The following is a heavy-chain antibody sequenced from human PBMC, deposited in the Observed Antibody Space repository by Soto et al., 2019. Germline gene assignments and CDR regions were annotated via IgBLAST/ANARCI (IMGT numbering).Heavy chain of an antibody. CDR1: GFTFNNYG. V-gene: IGHV3-30*18. J-gene: IGHJ3*01. CDR3: AKDQGIAASHGID. D-gene: IGHD6-13*01. CDR2: ISNDGSDK. Sequence: QVQLVESGGGVVQPGRSLRLSCAASGFTFNNYGMHWVRQAPGKGLEWLATISNDGSDKYYADSVKGRLTISRDNSKNTVYLQMNSLRAEETAVYCCAKDQGIAASHGIDWGQGTMVTVSS.